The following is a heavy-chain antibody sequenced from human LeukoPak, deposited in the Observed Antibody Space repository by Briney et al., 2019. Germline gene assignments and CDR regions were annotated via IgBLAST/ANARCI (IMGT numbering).Heavy chain of an antibody. CDR2: INHRGST. Sequence: NPSETLSLTCAVYGGSFSGYSWSWIRQPPGKGLEWIGKINHRGSTNYNPSLKSRVIISVDTSKNQFSLKLSSVTAADTAVYYCARGNRGYYDILTGYYIQYFDYWGQGTLVTVSS. D-gene: IGHD3-9*01. CDR1: GGSFSGYS. J-gene: IGHJ4*02. V-gene: IGHV4-34*01. CDR3: ARGNRGYYDILTGYYIQYFDY.